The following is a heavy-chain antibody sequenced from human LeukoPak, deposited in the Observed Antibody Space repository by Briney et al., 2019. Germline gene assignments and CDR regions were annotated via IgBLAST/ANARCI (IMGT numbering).Heavy chain of an antibody. J-gene: IGHJ6*03. CDR3: ARSSANYYMDV. D-gene: IGHD6-19*01. CDR2: IYYSGST. V-gene: IGHV4-39*07. Sequence: PSGTLSLTCTVSGGSISSSSYYWGWIRQPPGKGLEWIGSIYYSGSTYYNPSLKSRVTISVDTSKNQFSLKLSSVTAADTAVYYCARSSANYYMDVWGKGTTVTVSS. CDR1: GGSISSSSYY.